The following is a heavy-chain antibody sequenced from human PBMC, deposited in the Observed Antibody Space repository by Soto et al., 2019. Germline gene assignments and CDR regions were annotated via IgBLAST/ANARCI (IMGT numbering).Heavy chain of an antibody. CDR1: GGSISNYY. V-gene: IGHV4-59*01. CDR3: ARAYGGYADY. Sequence: PSETLSLTCTVSGGSISNYYWSLIRQPPGKGLEWIGYIYYSGSTNYNPSLKSRVTISVDTSKNQFSLKLSSVTAADTAVYYCARAYGGYADYWGQGALVTVSS. CDR2: IYYSGST. J-gene: IGHJ4*02. D-gene: IGHD5-12*01.